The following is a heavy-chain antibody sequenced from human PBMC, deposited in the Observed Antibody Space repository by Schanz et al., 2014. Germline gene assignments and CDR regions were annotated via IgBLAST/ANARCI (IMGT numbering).Heavy chain of an antibody. CDR1: GYTFTSYY. CDR3: ARDASTDAMDV. J-gene: IGHJ3*01. V-gene: IGHV1-46*03. CDR2: INPSVGNT. Sequence: QVQLVQSGAEVKKPGASVKVSCEASGYTFTSYYIHWFRQAPGQGLEWMGLINPSVGNTNYAQKFRGRLTMTRDTSTSKVYMELSSLRSEDTAVYFGARDASTDAMDVWGQGTMVTVSS.